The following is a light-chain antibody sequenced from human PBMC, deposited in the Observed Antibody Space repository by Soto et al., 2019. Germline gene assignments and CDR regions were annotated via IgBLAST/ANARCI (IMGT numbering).Light chain of an antibody. CDR2: EVS. CDR1: SSDVGGYNY. Sequence: HSALTQPPSASGSPGQSVTISCTGSSSDVGGYNYVSWYQQHPGKAPKLMIYEVSKRPSGVPDRLSGSKSGNTASLTVSGLQAEDEADYYCGSYGGSNTVVFGGGTKLTVL. V-gene: IGLV2-8*01. J-gene: IGLJ2*01. CDR3: GSYGGSNTVV.